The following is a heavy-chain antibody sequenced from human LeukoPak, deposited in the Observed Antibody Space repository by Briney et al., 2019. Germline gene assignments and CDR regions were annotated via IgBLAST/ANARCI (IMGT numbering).Heavy chain of an antibody. D-gene: IGHD1-20*01. V-gene: IGHV3-23*01. CDR2: ISGSGGST. CDR1: GFTFSSYA. CDR3: AKVPLKYNWNGGWNWFDP. J-gene: IGHJ5*02. Sequence: GGSLRLSCAASGFTFSSYAMSWVRQAPGKGLGWVSAISGSGGSTYYADSVKGRFTISRDNSKNTLYLQMNSLRAEDTAVYYCAKVPLKYNWNGGWNWFDPWGQGTLVTVSS.